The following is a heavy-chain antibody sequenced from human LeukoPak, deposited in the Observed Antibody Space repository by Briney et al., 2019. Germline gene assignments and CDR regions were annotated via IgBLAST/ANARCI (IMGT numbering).Heavy chain of an antibody. CDR1: GFTLSSYS. Sequence: GGSLRLSCTASGFTLSSYSMTWVRQVPGKGLEWVSSTSSGGNYIYYADSVKGRFTTSRDNARNSLYLQMNSLRAEDTAVYYCARDPTVAEAWWGQGTQVTVSS. D-gene: IGHD6-13*01. CDR3: ARDPTVAEAW. CDR2: TSSGGNYI. V-gene: IGHV3-21*01. J-gene: IGHJ4*02.